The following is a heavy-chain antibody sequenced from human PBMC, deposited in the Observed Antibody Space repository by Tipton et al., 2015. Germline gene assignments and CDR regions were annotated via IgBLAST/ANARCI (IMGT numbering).Heavy chain of an antibody. V-gene: IGHV1-18*01. J-gene: IGHJ4*02. D-gene: IGHD2-15*01. CDR2: ISPYNANT. CDR1: GYTFTSYG. Sequence: QSGAEVKKPGASVKVSCKTAGYTFTSYGVSWLRQAPGQGLEWMGWISPYNANTKYAQKFLGRVTVTTDASTNTAYMELRTLRSDDTAVYYCARENSMWYPYFDYWGQGTLVTVSS. CDR3: ARENSMWYPYFDY.